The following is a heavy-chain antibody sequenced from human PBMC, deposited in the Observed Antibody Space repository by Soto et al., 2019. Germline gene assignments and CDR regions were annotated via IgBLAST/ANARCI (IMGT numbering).Heavy chain of an antibody. CDR3: ARSSAHTVDP. Sequence: SETLSLTCAVYGLSFNYYGWTWIRQPPGKGLEWIGEINSSGSTTYNPSLKSRVTISVDTSKKQFSLNLNSVTAADTAVYYCARSSAHTVDPWGQGILVTVSS. J-gene: IGHJ5*02. D-gene: IGHD5-18*01. V-gene: IGHV4-34*01. CDR1: GLSFNYYG. CDR2: INSSGST.